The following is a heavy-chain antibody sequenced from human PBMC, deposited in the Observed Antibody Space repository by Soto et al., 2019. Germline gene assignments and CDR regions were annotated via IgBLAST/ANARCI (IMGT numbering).Heavy chain of an antibody. D-gene: IGHD3-16*02. CDR3: ARVSDYIWGSYRLFYFDY. V-gene: IGHV3-7*01. CDR1: GFTFSSYW. CDR2: IKQDGSEK. Sequence: HPGGSLRLSCAASGFTFSSYWMSWVRQAPGKGLEWVANIKQDGSEKYYVDSVKGRFTISRDNAKNSLYLQMNSLRAEDTAVYYCARVSDYIWGSYRLFYFDYWGQGTLVTVSS. J-gene: IGHJ4*02.